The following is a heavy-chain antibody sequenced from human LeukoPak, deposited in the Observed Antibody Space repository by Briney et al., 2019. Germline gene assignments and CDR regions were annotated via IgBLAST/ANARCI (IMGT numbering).Heavy chain of an antibody. V-gene: IGHV1-69*13. Sequence: VASVKVSCKASGGTFSSYAISWVRQAPGQGLEWMGGIVPIFGTANYAQKFQGRVTITADESTSTAYMELSSLRSEDTAVYYCARERGTIFGVVIDYYYYYMDVWGKGTTVTVSS. D-gene: IGHD3-3*01. CDR3: ARERGTIFGVVIDYYYYYMDV. CDR1: GGTFSSYA. CDR2: IVPIFGTA. J-gene: IGHJ6*03.